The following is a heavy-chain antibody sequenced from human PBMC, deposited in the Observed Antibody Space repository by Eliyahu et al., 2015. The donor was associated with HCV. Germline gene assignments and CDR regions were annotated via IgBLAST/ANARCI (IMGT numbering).Heavy chain of an antibody. V-gene: IGHV3-48*02. J-gene: IGHJ4*02. Sequence: EVQLVESGGGLVQPGGSLRLSCAASGFTFSSYSMNWVRQAPGKGLEWVSYISSSSSTIYYADSVKGRFTISRDNAKNSLYLQMNSLRDEDTAVYYCATEPTHYYDSSGIDYWGQGTLVTVSS. CDR2: ISSSSSTI. D-gene: IGHD3-22*01. CDR1: GFTFSSYS. CDR3: ATEPTHYYDSSGIDY.